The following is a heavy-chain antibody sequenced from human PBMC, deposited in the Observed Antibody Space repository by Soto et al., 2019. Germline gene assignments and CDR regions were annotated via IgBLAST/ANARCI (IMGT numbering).Heavy chain of an antibody. J-gene: IGHJ4*02. CDR1: GGAISTWY. V-gene: IGHV4-59*08. Sequence: PAYSLSRTYSFSGGAISTWYWSGMRQPPGKGLEWIGYIYNSGRTNYNPSLKSRVTISVDTSKNQFSLKLSSVTAADTAVYYCARRYGYSFDYWGQGTLVTVSS. D-gene: IGHD1-1*01. CDR3: ARRYGYSFDY. CDR2: IYNSGRT.